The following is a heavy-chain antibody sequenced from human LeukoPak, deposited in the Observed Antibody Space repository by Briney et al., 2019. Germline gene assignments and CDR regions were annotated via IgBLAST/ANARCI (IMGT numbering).Heavy chain of an antibody. J-gene: IGHJ6*03. V-gene: IGHV4-4*07. CDR1: GGSISSYY. CDR2: IYTSGST. CDR3: ARDGSPKYGAWGYYYYYMDV. D-gene: IGHD7-27*01. Sequence: SETLSLTCTVSGGSISSYYWSWIRQPAGKGLEWIGRIYTSGSTNYNPSLKSRVTMSVDTSKNQFSLKLSSVTAADTAVYYCARDGSPKYGAWGYYYYYMDVWGKGTTVTVSS.